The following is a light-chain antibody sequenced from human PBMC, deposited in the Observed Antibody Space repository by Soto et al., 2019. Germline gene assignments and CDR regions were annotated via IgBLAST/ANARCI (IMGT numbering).Light chain of an antibody. CDR2: DAS. CDR1: QNIDSW. J-gene: IGKJ3*01. CDR3: QQYNRYPYS. Sequence: DIQVTQSPSTLSASVGDRVTISCRASQNIDSWLAWYQQKPGKAPKLLIYDASSLESGVPSRFSGSGSGTEFTLTISSLQPDDFATYYCQQYNRYPYSFGPGTKVDI. V-gene: IGKV1-5*01.